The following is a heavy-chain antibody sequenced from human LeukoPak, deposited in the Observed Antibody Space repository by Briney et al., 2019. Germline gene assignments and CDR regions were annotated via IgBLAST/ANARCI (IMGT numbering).Heavy chain of an antibody. V-gene: IGHV3-7*01. CDR2: IRKGGSEI. CDR3: ARQGHVGRWLPRINAFDI. CDR1: GFTFYIYW. D-gene: IGHD5-24*01. J-gene: IGHJ3*02. Sequence: GGSLRLSCAASGFTFYIYWMTWVRQAPGKGLEWVANIRKGGSEIYYADSVRGRFTISRDNAKNSLYLQMNSLRAEDTAVYYCARQGHVGRWLPRINAFDIWGQGTMVTVSS.